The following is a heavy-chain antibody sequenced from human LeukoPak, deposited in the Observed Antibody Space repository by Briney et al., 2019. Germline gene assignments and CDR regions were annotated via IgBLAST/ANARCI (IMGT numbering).Heavy chain of an antibody. Sequence: PSETLSLTCTVSGGSISSSSYYWGWIRQPPGKGLEWIGYIYYSGSTYYNPSLKSRLTISVDTSKNQFSLKLSSVTAADTAVYYCARDPSSGWYRNWGQGTLVTVSS. CDR1: GGSISSSSYY. CDR2: IYYSGST. V-gene: IGHV4-30-4*08. D-gene: IGHD6-19*01. J-gene: IGHJ4*02. CDR3: ARDPSSGWYRN.